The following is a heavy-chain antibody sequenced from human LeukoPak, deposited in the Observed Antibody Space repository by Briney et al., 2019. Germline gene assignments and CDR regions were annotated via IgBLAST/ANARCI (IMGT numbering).Heavy chain of an antibody. CDR2: IYTSGST. Sequence: SETLSLTCTVSGGSISNYYWSWIRQPPGKGLEWIGYIYTSGSTNYNPSLKSRVTISVDTSKNQFSLRLSSVTAADTAVYYCARRVRSSSWYYFDYWGQGTLVTVSS. CDR1: GGSISNYY. D-gene: IGHD6-13*01. J-gene: IGHJ4*02. V-gene: IGHV4-4*09. CDR3: ARRVRSSSWYYFDY.